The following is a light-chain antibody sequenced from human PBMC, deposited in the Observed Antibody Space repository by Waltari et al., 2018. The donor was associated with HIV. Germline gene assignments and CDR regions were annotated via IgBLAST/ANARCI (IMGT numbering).Light chain of an antibody. Sequence: QAVVTQEPSLTVSPGGTVTLTCGSNTGPVPRGHYPYWFQQKPGQAPRTLIYDTSNKHSWTPARFSGSLLGGKAALTLSGAQPEDEAEYYCLLSYSDTRGGVFGGGTKLTVL. CDR3: LLSYSDTRGGV. J-gene: IGLJ3*02. CDR1: TGPVPRGHY. V-gene: IGLV7-46*01. CDR2: DTS.